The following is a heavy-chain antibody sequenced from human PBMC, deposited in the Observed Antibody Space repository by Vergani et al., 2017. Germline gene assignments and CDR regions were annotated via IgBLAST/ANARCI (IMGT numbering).Heavy chain of an antibody. V-gene: IGHV4-34*01. J-gene: IGHJ6*03. D-gene: IGHD2-2*03. CDR1: GGSFSGYY. CDR3: ARGSIGNCSSTRCRPRYMDG. CDR2: INHSGST. Sequence: QVQLQQWGAGLLKPSETLSLTCAVYGGSFSGYYWSWIRQPPGKGLEWIGEINHSGSTNYNPSLESRVTISVDTSKNQFSLKLSSVTAADTAVYYCARGSIGNCSSTRCRPRYMDGGGKGSTVTV.